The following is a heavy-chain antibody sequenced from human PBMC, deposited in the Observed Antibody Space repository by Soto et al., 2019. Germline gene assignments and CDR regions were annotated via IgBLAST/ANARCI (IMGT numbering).Heavy chain of an antibody. CDR3: ARDLMPNDRGLGDLAY. J-gene: IGHJ4*02. V-gene: IGHV3-21*06. CDR1: GFTFNKYS. CDR2: ITSKTGDQ. D-gene: IGHD3-22*01. Sequence: EVRLVESGGGLVKPGGSLRLSCAASGFTFNKYSMNWVRQAPGKGLEWVSSITSKTGDQYYADSVKGRFIISRDNTKNSLSLQGTSLREEDTAVYYCARDLMPNDRGLGDLAYWGQGTLVTVSS.